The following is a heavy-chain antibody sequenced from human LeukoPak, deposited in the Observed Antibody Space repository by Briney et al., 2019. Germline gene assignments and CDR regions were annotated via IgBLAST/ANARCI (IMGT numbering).Heavy chain of an antibody. V-gene: IGHV3-11*04. CDR3: ASVYGSGSYFHYYYGMDV. Sequence: GGSLRLSCAASGFTFSNAWMSWVRQAPGKGLEWVSYISSSGSTIYYADSVKGLFTISRDNAKNSLYLQMNSLRAEDTAVYYCASVYGSGSYFHYYYGMDVWGQGTTVTVSS. J-gene: IGHJ6*02. CDR1: GFTFSNAW. CDR2: ISSSGSTI. D-gene: IGHD3-10*01.